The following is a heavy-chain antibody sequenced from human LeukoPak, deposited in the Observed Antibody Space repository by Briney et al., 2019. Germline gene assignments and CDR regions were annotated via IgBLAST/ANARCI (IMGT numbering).Heavy chain of an antibody. CDR1: GFTFSSYW. V-gene: IGHV3-7*01. J-gene: IGHJ4*02. Sequence: GGSLRLSCAVSGFTFSSYWMSWVRQAPGKGLEWVANIKQDGSEKYYVDSVKGRFTISRDNAKNSLYLQMNSLRAEDTAVYYCARVXXXGXSSFLDYWGQGTLVTVSS. CDR3: ARVXXXGXSSFLDY. D-gene: IGHD6-13*01. CDR2: IKQDGSEK.